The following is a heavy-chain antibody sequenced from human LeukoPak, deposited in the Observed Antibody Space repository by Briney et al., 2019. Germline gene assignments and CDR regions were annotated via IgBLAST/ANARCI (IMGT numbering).Heavy chain of an antibody. D-gene: IGHD5-18*01. Sequence: GGSLTLSCAASGFTFSTYAMSWLRQAPGKGLEWVSAISANGGSTFYADSVKGRFTVSRDSSKDTLYLQMNSLRAEDTAVYFCARKALVYRLGYGDYWGQGTLVTASS. CDR3: ARKALVYRLGYGDY. V-gene: IGHV3-23*01. CDR1: GFTFSTYA. CDR2: ISANGGST. J-gene: IGHJ4*02.